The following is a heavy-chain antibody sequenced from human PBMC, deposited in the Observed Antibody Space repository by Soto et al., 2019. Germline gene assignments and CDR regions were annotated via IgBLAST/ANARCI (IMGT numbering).Heavy chain of an antibody. D-gene: IGHD3-9*01. CDR2: IGSSGSNT. V-gene: IGHV3-23*01. CDR3: ARVVRYFDTPYGMDV. Sequence: EAQLLESGEGLVQPGGSLKLSCAASGFTFSNYAMSWVRQAPGKGLEWVSGIGSSGSNTYYADSVKGRFTISRDNSKNTLFLQMNSLRAEDTAEYYCARVVRYFDTPYGMDVWGQGTTVTVSS. J-gene: IGHJ6*02. CDR1: GFTFSNYA.